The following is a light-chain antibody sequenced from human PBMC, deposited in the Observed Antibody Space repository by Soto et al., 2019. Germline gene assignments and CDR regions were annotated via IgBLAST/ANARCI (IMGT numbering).Light chain of an antibody. CDR1: TSAY. CDR3: SSYTSCSTLL. J-gene: IGLJ2*01. V-gene: IGLV2-14*01. Sequence: QSALTQPASVSGSPGQSITISCTGTTSAYVSWYQQHPGKAPKLMIYEVSNRPSGVSNRFSGSKSGNTASLAISGLQTEDEADYYCSSYTSCSTLLFGGGTKLTVL. CDR2: EVS.